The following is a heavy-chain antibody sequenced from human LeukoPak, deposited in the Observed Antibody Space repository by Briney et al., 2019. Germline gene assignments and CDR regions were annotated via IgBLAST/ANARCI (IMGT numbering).Heavy chain of an antibody. D-gene: IGHD6-13*01. V-gene: IGHV3-15*01. CDR1: GFTFSNAW. Sequence: NSRGSLTLSCAASGFTFSNAWMSWVRQAPGKGLEWVGRIKSKTDGGTPDYAAPVKGRFTISRDDSKNTLYLQMNSLKTEDTAVYYCTGVSRSSWYDYWGQGTVVTVSS. CDR2: IKSKTDGGTP. CDR3: TGVSRSSWYDY. J-gene: IGHJ4*02.